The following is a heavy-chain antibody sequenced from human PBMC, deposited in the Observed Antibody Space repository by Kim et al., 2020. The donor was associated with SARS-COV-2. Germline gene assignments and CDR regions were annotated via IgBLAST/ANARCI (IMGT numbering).Heavy chain of an antibody. CDR3: AREGACVAPNGMDV. J-gene: IGHJ6*02. V-gene: IGHV1-2*06. CDR2: INPHSGGT. Sequence: ASVKVSCKASGYTFTGYYMHWVRQAPGQGLEWIGRINPHSGGTNYAQKFQGRVTMTGDTSISTAYMELSRLGSDDTAVYYCAREGACVAPNGMDVWGQGTTVTVSS. CDR1: GYTFTGYY. D-gene: IGHD2-15*01.